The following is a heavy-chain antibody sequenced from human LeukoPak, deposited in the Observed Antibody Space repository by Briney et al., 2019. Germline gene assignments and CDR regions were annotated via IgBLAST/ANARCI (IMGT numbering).Heavy chain of an antibody. V-gene: IGHV1-24*01. J-gene: IGHJ6*02. D-gene: IGHD2-2*01. CDR1: GYTLTELS. CDR3: ARDHCSANSCYEDYYNGLDV. Sequence: ASVKVSCKVSGYTLTELSMHWVRQAPGKGLEWMGGFDPEDGATIYAQKFQGRVTMTEDTSTDTAYMELSSLRSEDTAVYYCARDHCSANSCYEDYYNGLDVWGQGTTVTVSS. CDR2: FDPEDGAT.